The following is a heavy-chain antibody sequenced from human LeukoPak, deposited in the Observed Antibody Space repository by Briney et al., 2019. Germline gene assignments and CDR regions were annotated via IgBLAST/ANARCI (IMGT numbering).Heavy chain of an antibody. J-gene: IGHJ4*02. CDR2: IYSGGTT. Sequence: GGSLRLSCTASGFTVSNNYMNWVRQGPGKGLEWVSLIYSGGTTNYADSVKGRVTISRDNYKNTLYLQMPTVRVEDTAVYYCARDPPGIAASVSGGWGQGTLVTVSS. V-gene: IGHV3-53*01. D-gene: IGHD6-13*01. CDR3: ARDPPGIAASVSGG. CDR1: GFTVSNNY.